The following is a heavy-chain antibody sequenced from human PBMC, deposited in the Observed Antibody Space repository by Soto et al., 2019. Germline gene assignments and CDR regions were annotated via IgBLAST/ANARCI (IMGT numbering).Heavy chain of an antibody. CDR3: AKDQGRSPDYYYGMDV. D-gene: IGHD1-26*01. V-gene: IGHV3-23*01. CDR2: ISGSGGST. J-gene: IGHJ6*02. Sequence: GVSLRLSCAASGFTFSSYAMSWVRQAPGKGLEWVSAISGSGGSTYYADSVKGRFTISRDNSKNTLYLQMNSLRAEDTAVYYCAKDQGRSPDYYYGMDVWGQGTAVTVSS. CDR1: GFTFSSYA.